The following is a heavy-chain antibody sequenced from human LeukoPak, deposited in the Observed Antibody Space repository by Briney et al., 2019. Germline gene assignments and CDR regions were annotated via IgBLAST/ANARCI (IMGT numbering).Heavy chain of an antibody. J-gene: IGHJ4*02. CDR2: ISYDGSNK. CDR1: GFTFSGYP. Sequence: PGGSLRLSCAASGFTFSGYPIHWVRQAPGKGLEWVAVISYDGSNKYYADSVKGRFTISRDNSKNTLYLQMNSLRAEDTAVYYCARDQIQPPDYWGQGTLVTVSS. CDR3: ARDQIQPPDY. D-gene: IGHD5-18*01. V-gene: IGHV3-30-3*01.